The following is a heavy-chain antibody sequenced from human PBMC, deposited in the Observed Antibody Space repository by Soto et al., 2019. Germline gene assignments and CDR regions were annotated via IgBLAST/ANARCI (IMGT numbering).Heavy chain of an antibody. Sequence: SVKVSCKTSGGTFNTHAISWVRQAPGHGFEWMGGIVPIYGIPSHAQKFQGRVTITAGEPTTTVYMELSSLRSDDTAVYYCARESAVVPGKGKPMWYWGQGILVTVSS. CDR2: IVPIYGIP. CDR1: GGTFNTHA. J-gene: IGHJ4*02. CDR3: ARESAVVPGKGKPMWY. V-gene: IGHV1-69*13. D-gene: IGHD2-2*01.